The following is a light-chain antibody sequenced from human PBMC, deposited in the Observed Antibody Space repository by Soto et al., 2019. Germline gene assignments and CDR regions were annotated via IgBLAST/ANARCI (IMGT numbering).Light chain of an antibody. CDR2: GAS. CDR1: QSISSSY. CDR3: QQYGDSPPYT. Sequence: EIVLTQSPGTLSLSPGERATLSCRASQSISSSYLAWYQHKPGQAPRLLIYGASSRATGIPDRFSGSGSGKDFTLTISRLEPEDFAVYYCQQYGDSPPYTFGQGTKLEI. V-gene: IGKV3-20*01. J-gene: IGKJ2*01.